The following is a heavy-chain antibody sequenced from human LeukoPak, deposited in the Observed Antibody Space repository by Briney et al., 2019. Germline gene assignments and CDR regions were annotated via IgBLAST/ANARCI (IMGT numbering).Heavy chain of an antibody. CDR2: INPSGGST. J-gene: IGHJ4*02. D-gene: IGHD2-2*01. CDR1: GYTFTSYY. Sequence: ASVKVSCKASGYTFTSYYMHWVRQAPGQGLEWMGIINPSGGSTSYAQKFQGRVTMTRDTSTSTVYMELSSLRSEDTAVYYCARGRMVVVVPAAERARSFDYWGQGTLVTVSS. CDR3: ARGRMVVVVPAAERARSFDY. V-gene: IGHV1-46*01.